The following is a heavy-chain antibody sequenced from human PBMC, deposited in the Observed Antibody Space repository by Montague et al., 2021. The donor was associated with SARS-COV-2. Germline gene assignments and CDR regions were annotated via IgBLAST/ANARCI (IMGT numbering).Heavy chain of an antibody. Sequence: PELVKPTQTLTLTCTFSGFSLSTSGMCVSWIRQPPGKALEWLALIDWDDEKYYSTSLKTRLTISKDTSKNQVVLTMTNMDPVDTATYYCARIRDYDILTGSYSGFDYWGQGTLVTVSS. CDR1: GFSLSTSGMC. J-gene: IGHJ4*02. CDR2: IDWDDEK. CDR3: ARIRDYDILTGSYSGFDY. D-gene: IGHD3-9*01. V-gene: IGHV2-70*01.